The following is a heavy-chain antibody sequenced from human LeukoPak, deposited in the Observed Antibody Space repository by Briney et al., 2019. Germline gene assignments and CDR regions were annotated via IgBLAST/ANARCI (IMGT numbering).Heavy chain of an antibody. D-gene: IGHD6-19*01. CDR2: INHSGST. V-gene: IGHV4-34*01. Sequence: SETLSFTCAAYGGSFSGYYWSWIRQPPGKGLEWIGEINHSGSTNYNPSLKSRVTISVDTSKNQFSLKLSSVTAADTAVYYCARAGYSSGWYGALTGYFDLWGRGTLVTVSS. J-gene: IGHJ2*01. CDR1: GGSFSGYY. CDR3: ARAGYSSGWYGALTGYFDL.